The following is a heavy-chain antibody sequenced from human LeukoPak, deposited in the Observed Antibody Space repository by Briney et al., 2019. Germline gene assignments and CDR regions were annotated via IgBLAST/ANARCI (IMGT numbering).Heavy chain of an antibody. CDR3: ARGYGPRGMDV. J-gene: IGHJ6*02. V-gene: IGHV4-34*01. D-gene: IGHD3-10*01. Sequence: SETLSLTCAVYGGSFSGYYWSWIRQPPGKGLEWIGETNHSGSTNYNPSLKSRVTISVDTSKNQFSLKLSSVTAADTAVYYCARGYGPRGMDVWGQGTTVTVSS. CDR1: GGSFSGYY. CDR2: TNHSGST.